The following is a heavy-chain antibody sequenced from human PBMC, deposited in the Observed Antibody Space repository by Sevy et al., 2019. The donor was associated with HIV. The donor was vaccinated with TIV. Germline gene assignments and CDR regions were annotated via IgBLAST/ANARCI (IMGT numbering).Heavy chain of an antibody. V-gene: IGHV3-21*01. CDR3: ARDHVHLAFDI. D-gene: IGHD3-3*02. J-gene: IGHJ3*02. Sequence: GGSLRLSCAASGFTFSSYSMNWVRQAPGKGLEWVSSISSSSSYIYYADSVKGRFTISRDNAKNSLYLQMNSLRAEDTAVYYCARDHVHLAFDIWGQGTLVTVSS. CDR1: GFTFSSYS. CDR2: ISSSSSYI.